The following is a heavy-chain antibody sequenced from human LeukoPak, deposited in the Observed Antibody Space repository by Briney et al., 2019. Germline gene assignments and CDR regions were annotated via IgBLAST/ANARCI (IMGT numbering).Heavy chain of an antibody. CDR2: ISAYDGNT. J-gene: IGHJ4*02. CDR3: ARGSSGWPNYYFDF. CDR1: GYTFTSYG. Sequence: ASVKVSCKASGYTFTSYGISWVRQAPGQGLEWMGWISAYDGNTNYAQKLQGRVTMTTDTSTSTAYMELRTLSSDDTAVYYCARGSSGWPNYYFDFWGQGTLVTISS. D-gene: IGHD6-19*01. V-gene: IGHV1-18*01.